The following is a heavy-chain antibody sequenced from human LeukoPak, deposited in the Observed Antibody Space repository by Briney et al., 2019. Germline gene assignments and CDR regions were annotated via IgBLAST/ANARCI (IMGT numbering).Heavy chain of an antibody. CDR1: GFTFSSYW. V-gene: IGHV3-7*01. CDR3: ARIRYFDWLWSYYFDY. CDR2: IKQDGSEK. Sequence: PGGSLRLSCAASGFTFSSYWMSWVRQAPGKGPEGVANIKQDGSEKYYVDSVKGRFTISRDNAKNSLYLQMNSLRAEDTAVYYCARIRYFDWLWSYYFDYWGQGTLVTVSS. J-gene: IGHJ4*02. D-gene: IGHD3-9*01.